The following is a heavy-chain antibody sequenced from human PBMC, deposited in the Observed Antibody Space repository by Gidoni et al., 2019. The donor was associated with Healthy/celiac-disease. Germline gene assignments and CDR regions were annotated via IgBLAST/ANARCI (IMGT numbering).Heavy chain of an antibody. D-gene: IGHD6-13*01. J-gene: IGHJ5*02. CDR3: ARGVTAAAVVWFDP. CDR1: GGFISSGDYY. V-gene: IGHV4-31*03. Sequence: QVQLQESGPGQVKPSQTLSLTCTVSGGFISSGDYYWNWIRQHPGKGLEWIGYIYNSGSTYYNPSLKSRVTISADTSKNQFSLKLTSVTAADTAVYYCARGVTAAAVVWFDPWGQGTLVTVSS. CDR2: IYNSGST.